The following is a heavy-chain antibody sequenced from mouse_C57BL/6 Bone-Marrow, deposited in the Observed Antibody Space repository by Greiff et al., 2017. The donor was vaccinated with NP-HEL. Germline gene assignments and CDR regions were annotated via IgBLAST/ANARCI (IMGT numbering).Heavy chain of an antibody. V-gene: IGHV14-2*01. CDR2: IDPEGGGT. Sequence: EVQLQQSGAELVKPGASVKLSCTASGFNIKDYYMTWVKQRTEQGLEWIGRIDPEGGGTKYAPKFQGKATLTADTSSNTAYLQLSSLTSEDTAVYYCASCAYCAMDYGGQGTSVTVSS. CDR1: GFNIKDYY. CDR3: ASCAYCAMDY. J-gene: IGHJ4*01.